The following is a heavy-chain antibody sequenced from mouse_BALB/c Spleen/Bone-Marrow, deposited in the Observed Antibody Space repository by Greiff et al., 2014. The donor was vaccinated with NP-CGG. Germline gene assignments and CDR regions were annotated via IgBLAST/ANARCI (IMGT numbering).Heavy chain of an antibody. CDR1: GYAFSSYW. CDR2: IYPGDGDT. Sequence: QVQLQQSGAELVRPGSSVKISCKASGYAFSSYWMTWVKQRPGQGLEWIGQIYPGDGDTNYNGKFKGKATLTADKSSSTAYMQLSSLTSEDSAVYFCARSGYGSNYDYWGQGTTLTVSS. D-gene: IGHD1-1*01. CDR3: ARSGYGSNYDY. J-gene: IGHJ2*01. V-gene: IGHV1-80*01.